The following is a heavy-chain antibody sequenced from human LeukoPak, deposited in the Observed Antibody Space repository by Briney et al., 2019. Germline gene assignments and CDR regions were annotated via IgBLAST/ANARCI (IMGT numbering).Heavy chain of an antibody. V-gene: IGHV4-59*11. Sequence: PSETLSLTCTVSGGSISSHYWSWIRQPPGKGLEWIGYIYYSGSTNYNPSLKSRVTISVDTSKNQFSLKLSSVTAADTVVYYCARAPYCSSTSCYLLWFDPWGQGTLVTVSS. D-gene: IGHD2-2*01. CDR3: ARAPYCSSTSCYLLWFDP. J-gene: IGHJ5*02. CDR1: GGSISSHY. CDR2: IYYSGST.